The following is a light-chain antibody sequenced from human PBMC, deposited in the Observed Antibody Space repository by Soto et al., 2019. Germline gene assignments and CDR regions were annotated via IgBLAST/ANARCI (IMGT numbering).Light chain of an antibody. CDR2: GAS. Sequence: IVMTQSPATLSVSPGERATLFCRASQSVSTNLAWYQQKPGQAPRLLMYGASTRATGVPARFSGSGSGTDFTLSIGSLQSEDFAVYYCQHYNNWPAWTFSQGTKVDIK. J-gene: IGKJ1*01. V-gene: IGKV3-15*01. CDR1: QSVSTN. CDR3: QHYNNWPAWT.